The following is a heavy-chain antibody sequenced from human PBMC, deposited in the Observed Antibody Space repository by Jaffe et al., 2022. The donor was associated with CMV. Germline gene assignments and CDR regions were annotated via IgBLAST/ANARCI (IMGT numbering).Heavy chain of an antibody. D-gene: IGHD3-10*01. CDR1: GFNFSDYA. J-gene: IGHJ6*03. CDR3: TRGRVPDYYYYYIDV. V-gene: IGHV3-49*04. Sequence: EVQLVESGGGLVQPGRSLRLSCTASGFNFSDYAINWVRQAPGKGLEWVGFIRRKVYGGTTEYAASVKGRFTISREDSKSIAYLQMNSLKTEDTAVYYCTRGRVPDYYYYYIDVWGKGTTVTVSS. CDR2: IRRKVYGGTT.